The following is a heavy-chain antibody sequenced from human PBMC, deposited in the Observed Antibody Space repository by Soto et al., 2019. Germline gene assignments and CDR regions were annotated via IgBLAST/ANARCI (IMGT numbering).Heavy chain of an antibody. J-gene: IGHJ4*02. CDR1: GGNINHYY. Sequence: PSETLSLTSTVSGGNINHYYWTWIRQKTGKGLEWMGYIYYSGTTTNYNPSLKSRVTLSVDTSKNQFSLKLSSVTAADTAVYYCARLGGSYAVPHFDYWGQGTLVTVSS. V-gene: IGHV4-59*08. CDR3: ARLGGSYAVPHFDY. CDR2: IYYSGTT. D-gene: IGHD1-26*01.